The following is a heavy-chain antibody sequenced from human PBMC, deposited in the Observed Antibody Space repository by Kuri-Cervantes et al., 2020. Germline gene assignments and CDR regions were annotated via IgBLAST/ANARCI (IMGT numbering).Heavy chain of an antibody. D-gene: IGHD5-24*01. J-gene: IGHJ6*02. V-gene: IGHV4-39*02. CDR3: ARDGWASRGYYYYGMDV. Sequence: ESLKISCTVSGGSISSYYWGWIRQPPGKGPEWIGSIYYSGSTYYNPSLKSRVTISVDTSKNQFSLKLSSVTAADTAVYYCARDGWASRGYYYYGMDVWGQGTTVTVSS. CDR2: IYYSGST. CDR1: GGSISSYY.